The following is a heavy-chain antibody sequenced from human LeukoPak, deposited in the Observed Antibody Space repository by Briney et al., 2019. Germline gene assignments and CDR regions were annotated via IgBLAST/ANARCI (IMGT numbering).Heavy chain of an antibody. J-gene: IGHJ4*02. V-gene: IGHV3-23*01. D-gene: IGHD1-26*01. Sequence: GGSLRLSCAASGFTFSSYAMSWVRQAPGKGLEWVSGISGSGGTTYYADSVKGRFTISRDNSKNTLYLQMNSLRAEDTAVYYCAKIPLVGATTSLDCWGQGTLVTVSS. CDR3: AKIPLVGATTSLDC. CDR1: GFTFSSYA. CDR2: ISGSGGTT.